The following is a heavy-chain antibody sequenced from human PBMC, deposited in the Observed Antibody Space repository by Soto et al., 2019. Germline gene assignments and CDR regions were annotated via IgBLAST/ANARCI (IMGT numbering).Heavy chain of an antibody. CDR3: VTVDLVGAAYYFDY. V-gene: IGHV4-30-4*01. CDR1: GGSIRNGDYY. J-gene: IGHJ4*02. Sequence: SETLSLTCTVSGGSIRNGDYYWGWIRQPPGKGLEWIGYVYYSGTTYSHPSLNSRVSISVDTSENQFSLRLTSVTAADTAVYYCVTVDLVGAAYYFDYWGPGTLVTVSS. CDR2: VYYSGTT. D-gene: IGHD1-26*01.